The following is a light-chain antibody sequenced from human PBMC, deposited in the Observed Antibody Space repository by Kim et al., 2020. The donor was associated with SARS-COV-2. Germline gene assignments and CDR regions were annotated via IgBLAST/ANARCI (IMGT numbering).Light chain of an antibody. J-gene: IGKJ2*01. CDR3: QQFQSYPYT. CDR1: QGISSF. V-gene: IGKV1-9*01. Sequence: DIQLTQSPSFLSASLGDRVTITCRASQGISSFLAWFQQKPGKAPEHLIYAASTLQSGVPSRFSGSGSGTEYSPTITGLQPEDFATYFCQQFQSYPYTFGQGTKLEI. CDR2: AAS.